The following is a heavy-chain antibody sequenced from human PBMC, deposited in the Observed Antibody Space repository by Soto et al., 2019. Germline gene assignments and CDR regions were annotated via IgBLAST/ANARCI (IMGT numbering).Heavy chain of an antibody. CDR1: GFTFSDHY. D-gene: IGHD4-17*01. CDR3: VRVARRGYGVNSVRGTFDI. V-gene: IGHV3-72*01. J-gene: IGHJ3*02. CDR2: GKNKANFYTT. Sequence: GGSLRLSCAASGFTFSDHYMDWVRQAPGKGLEWVGRGKNKANFYTTEYAASVTGRFTISRDDSKNSLHLQMNSLKTEDTAVYYCVRVARRGYGVNSVRGTFDIWGQGTMVTVSS.